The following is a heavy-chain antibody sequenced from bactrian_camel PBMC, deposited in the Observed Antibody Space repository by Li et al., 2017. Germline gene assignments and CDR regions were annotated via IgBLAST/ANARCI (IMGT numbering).Heavy chain of an antibody. CDR3: ATELRLDSWQGADFGY. D-gene: IGHD6*01. J-gene: IGHJ6*01. CDR1: GFTLLNYA. V-gene: IGHV3S31*01. Sequence: DVQLVESGGGLVQPGGSLTLSCAASGFTLLNYAMSWVRQAPGQGLEWVSAVNANNGDTYYADSVKGRFTISKDNAKNTLYLQMNSLKTEDTAVYYCATELRLDSWQGADFGYWGQGTQVTVS. CDR2: VNANNGDT.